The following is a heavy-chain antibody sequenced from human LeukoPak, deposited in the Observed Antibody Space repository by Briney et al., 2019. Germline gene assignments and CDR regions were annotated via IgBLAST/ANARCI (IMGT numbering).Heavy chain of an antibody. D-gene: IGHD5-24*01. J-gene: IGHJ4*02. CDR2: ILTSGST. CDR1: GGSISSGSYF. V-gene: IGHV4-61*02. Sequence: SQTLSLTCTVSGGSISSGSYFWNWIRQPAGKGLEWIGRILTSGSTNYNPSLKSRVTISVDTSKKQLSLKLLSVTAADTAVYYCAASRGMATIPYYWGQGILVTVSS. CDR3: AASRGMATIPYY.